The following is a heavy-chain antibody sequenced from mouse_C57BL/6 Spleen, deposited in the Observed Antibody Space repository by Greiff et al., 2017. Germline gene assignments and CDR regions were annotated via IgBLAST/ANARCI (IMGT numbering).Heavy chain of an antibody. CDR2: IYPGGGYT. CDR1: GYTFTNYW. Sequence: VQLQQSVAALVRPGTSVKMSCKASGYTFTNYWIGWAKQRPGHGLEWIGDIYPGGGYTNYNEKFKGKATLTADKSSSTAYMQFSSLTSEDSAIYYCARGYFDDWGQGTTLTVSS. V-gene: IGHV1-63*01. J-gene: IGHJ2*01. CDR3: ARGYFDD.